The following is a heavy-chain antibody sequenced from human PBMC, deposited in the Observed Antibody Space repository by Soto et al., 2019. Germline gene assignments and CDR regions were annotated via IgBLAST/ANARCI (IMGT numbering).Heavy chain of an antibody. Sequence: PGESLKISCKGSGYNFATYWIGWVRQMPGKGLEWMGIIYPDGSDTRYSPPFQGQVTISVDKSITTAYLQWSSLKASDTAVYYCVKDHGTAMVRGGLASWGQGALVTVSS. D-gene: IGHD3-10*01. CDR1: GYNFATYW. CDR3: VKDHGTAMVRGGLAS. V-gene: IGHV5-51*01. CDR2: IYPDGSDT. J-gene: IGHJ4*02.